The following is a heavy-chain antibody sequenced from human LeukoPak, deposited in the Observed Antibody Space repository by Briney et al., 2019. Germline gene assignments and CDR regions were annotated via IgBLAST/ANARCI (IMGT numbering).Heavy chain of an antibody. CDR2: INPNNGGT. CDR1: GYTFTGYY. Sequence: ASVKVSCKASGYTFTGYYMHWLRQAPGQGLEWMGWINPNNGGTNYAQRFQGRVTMTRDTSISTAYMELSRLRFDDTAVYYCARDMVRGVTSPYYFDYWGQGTLATVSS. D-gene: IGHD3-10*01. CDR3: ARDMVRGVTSPYYFDY. J-gene: IGHJ4*02. V-gene: IGHV1-2*02.